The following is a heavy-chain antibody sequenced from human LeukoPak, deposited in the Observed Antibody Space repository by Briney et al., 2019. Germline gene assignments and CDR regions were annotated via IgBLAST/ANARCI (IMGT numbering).Heavy chain of an antibody. CDR1: GGSISSYY. Sequence: PSETLSLTCTVSGGSISSYYWSWIRQPPGKGLGWIGYIYYSGSTNYNPSLKSRVTISVDTSKNQFSLKLSSVTAADTAVYYCARLTPTTLSLYYYYMDVWGKGTTVTVSS. V-gene: IGHV4-59*01. CDR2: IYYSGST. CDR3: ARLTPTTLSLYYYYMDV. D-gene: IGHD2/OR15-2a*01. J-gene: IGHJ6*03.